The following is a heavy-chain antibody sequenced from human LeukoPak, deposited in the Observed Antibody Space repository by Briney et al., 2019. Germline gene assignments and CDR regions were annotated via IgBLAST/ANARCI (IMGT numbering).Heavy chain of an antibody. D-gene: IGHD3-22*01. CDR2: MNPNSGNT. J-gene: IGHJ1*01. Sequence: ASVKVSCKASGYTFSSYDINWVRLAAGQGLEWMGWMNPNSGNTGCAQQFQGRVTMTRNTAIDTAYMELSSLRSEDTAVYYCATPGVHYDPSGYYPFQHWGQGTLVTVSS. V-gene: IGHV1-8*01. CDR3: ATPGVHYDPSGYYPFQH. CDR1: GYTFSSYD.